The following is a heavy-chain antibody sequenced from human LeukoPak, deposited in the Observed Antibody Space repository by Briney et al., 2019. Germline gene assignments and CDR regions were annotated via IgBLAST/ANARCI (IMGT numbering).Heavy chain of an antibody. V-gene: IGHV1-8*03. D-gene: IGHD3-3*01. CDR3: AGAGIRFLEWLPRIHYMDV. CDR1: GYTFTSYD. J-gene: IGHJ6*03. Sequence: GASVKVSCKASGYTFTSYDINWVRQATGQGLELVGWMNPNSGNTGYAQKFQGRVTITRNTSISTGYMELSSLRSEDTAVYYCAGAGIRFLEWLPRIHYMDVWGKGTTVTVSS. CDR2: MNPNSGNT.